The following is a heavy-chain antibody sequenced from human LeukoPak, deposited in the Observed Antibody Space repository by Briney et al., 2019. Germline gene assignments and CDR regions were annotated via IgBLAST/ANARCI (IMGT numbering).Heavy chain of an antibody. J-gene: IGHJ4*02. D-gene: IGHD2-21*02. CDR2: ISSSGSTI. Sequence: GGSLRLSCAASGFTFSDYYMSWIRQAPGKGLEWVSYISSSGSTIYYADSVKGRFTISRDNAKNSLYLQMNSLRAEDMAVYYCAREEVVTALIDYWGQGTLVTVSS. CDR3: AREEVVTALIDY. CDR1: GFTFSDYY. V-gene: IGHV3-11*04.